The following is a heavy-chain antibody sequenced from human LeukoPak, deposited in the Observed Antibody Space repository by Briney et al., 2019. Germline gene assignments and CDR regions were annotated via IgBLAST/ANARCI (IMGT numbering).Heavy chain of an antibody. V-gene: IGHV1-18*04. CDR2: ISAYNGDT. J-gene: IGHJ4*02. Sequence: GASVKVSCKASGYTFSSYGISGVRQAPGQGLEWMGWISAYNGDTNYAQKLQGRVTMTTDTSTSTAYMELRSLRSDDTAMYYCARISEYKLVWYFDYWGQGTLVTVSS. D-gene: IGHD2-2*01. CDR1: GYTFSSYG. CDR3: ARISEYKLVWYFDY.